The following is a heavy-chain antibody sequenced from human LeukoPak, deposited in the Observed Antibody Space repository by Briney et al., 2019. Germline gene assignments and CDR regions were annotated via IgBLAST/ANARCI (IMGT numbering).Heavy chain of an antibody. CDR1: GGSITTHTYY. V-gene: IGHV4-61*01. CDR3: ARNAAVATSRSWFDP. CDR2: IYYSGST. Sequence: PSETLSLTCTVSGGSITTHTYYWSWIRQPPGKGLEWIGYIYYSGSTNYNPSLKSRVTMSVDTSKNQFSLKLSSVTAADTAVYYCARNAAVATSRSWFDPWGQGTLVTVSS. D-gene: IGHD6-19*01. J-gene: IGHJ5*02.